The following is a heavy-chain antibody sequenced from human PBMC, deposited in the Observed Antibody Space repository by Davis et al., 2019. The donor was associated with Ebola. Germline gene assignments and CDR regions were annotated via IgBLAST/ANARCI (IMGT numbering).Heavy chain of an antibody. CDR2: ISAYNSKT. CDR3: ARWEGYYDFWSGHQIGYFGY. D-gene: IGHD3-3*01. V-gene: IGHV1-18*01. CDR1: GYTFTSYG. Sequence: AASVKVSCKASGYTFTSYGINWVRQAPGQGLEWVGWISAYNSKTNYAQKVQGRVNMTTDTSTSTAYMELRSLRSDDTAVYYCARWEGYYDFWSGHQIGYFGYWGQGTLVTVSS. J-gene: IGHJ4*02.